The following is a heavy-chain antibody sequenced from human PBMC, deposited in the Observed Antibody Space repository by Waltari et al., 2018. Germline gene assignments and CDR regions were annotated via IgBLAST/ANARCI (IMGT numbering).Heavy chain of an antibody. D-gene: IGHD1-26*01. CDR2: ISGSGGST. Sequence: EVQLLESGGGLVQPGGSLRLSCAASGFTFSSYAMSWVRQAPGKGLEWVSAISGSGGSTYYADSVKGRFTISRDNSKNTLYLQMNSLRAEDTAVYYCAKVTPSGSYSPPVFAFDIWGQGTMVTVSS. CDR1: GFTFSSYA. V-gene: IGHV3-23*01. J-gene: IGHJ3*02. CDR3: AKVTPSGSYSPPVFAFDI.